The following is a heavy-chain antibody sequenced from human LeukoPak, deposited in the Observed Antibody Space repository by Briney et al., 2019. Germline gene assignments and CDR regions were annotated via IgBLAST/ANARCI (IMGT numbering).Heavy chain of an antibody. CDR3: ARQGNLLNWFDP. CDR1: GGSISSYY. D-gene: IGHD4-23*01. V-gene: IGHV4-59*01. CDR2: IYYSGST. Sequence: SETLSLTCTVSGGSISSYYWSWIRQPPGKGLEWIGYIYYSGSTNYNPSLKSRVTISVDTSKNQFSLKLSSVTAADTAVYYCARQGNLLNWFDPWGQGTLVTVSS. J-gene: IGHJ5*02.